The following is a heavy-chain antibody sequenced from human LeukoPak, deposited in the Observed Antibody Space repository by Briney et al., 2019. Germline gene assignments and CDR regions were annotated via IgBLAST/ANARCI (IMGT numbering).Heavy chain of an antibody. CDR3: ARAAGQDHTKMMVYYYYYMDV. Sequence: SETLSLNCTVSGGSISSSDYYWSWIRQPPGKGLEWIGYVYHTGSTKYNPSLKSRVTISVDTSKNQFSLKLSSVTAADTAVYYCARAAGQDHTKMMVYYYYYMDVWGKGTPVTVSS. CDR1: GGSISSSDYY. V-gene: IGHV4-61*08. J-gene: IGHJ6*03. D-gene: IGHD6-13*01. CDR2: VYHTGST.